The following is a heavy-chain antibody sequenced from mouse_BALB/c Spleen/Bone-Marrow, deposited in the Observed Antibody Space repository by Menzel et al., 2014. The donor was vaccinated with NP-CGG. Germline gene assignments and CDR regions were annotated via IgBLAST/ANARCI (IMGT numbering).Heavy chain of an antibody. D-gene: IGHD2-4*01. J-gene: IGHJ4*01. CDR2: IWGDGST. Sequence: VKLMESGPGPVAPSQSLSITCTVSGFSLTGYGVSWVRQPPGKGLEWLGMIWGDGSTDYNSALKSRLSINKDNSKSQVFLKMSSLQTDDTARYYCARDSFLITRALDYWGQGTSVTVSS. V-gene: IGHV2-6-7*01. CDR1: GFSLTGYG. CDR3: ARDSFLITRALDY.